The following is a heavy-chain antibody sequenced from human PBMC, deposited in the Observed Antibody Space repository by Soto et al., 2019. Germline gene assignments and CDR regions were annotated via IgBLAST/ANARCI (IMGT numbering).Heavy chain of an antibody. CDR1: GYTFTSYY. V-gene: IGHV1-46*01. D-gene: IGHD2-2*01. Sequence: ASVKVSCKASGYTFTSYYMHWVRQAPGQGLEWMGIINPSGGSTSYAQKFQGRVTMTRDTSTSTVYMELSSLRSEDTAVYHCARASLGYCSSTSCPGDYYYGMDVWGQGTTVTVSS. CDR3: ARASLGYCSSTSCPGDYYYGMDV. J-gene: IGHJ6*02. CDR2: INPSGGST.